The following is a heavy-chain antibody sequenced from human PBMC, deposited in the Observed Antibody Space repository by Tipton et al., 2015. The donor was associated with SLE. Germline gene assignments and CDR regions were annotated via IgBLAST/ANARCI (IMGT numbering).Heavy chain of an antibody. Sequence: LRLSCAASEFTFSTYSMNWVRQAPGKGLEWVSYISSSSSTIYYADSVKGRFTISRDNSKNTLYLQMNSLRAEDTAVYYCAKEEEGFFYYYYYGMDVWGQGTTVTVSS. CDR3: AKEEEGFFYYYYYGMDV. D-gene: IGHD3-10*01. CDR1: EFTFSTYS. CDR2: ISSSSSTI. J-gene: IGHJ6*02. V-gene: IGHV3-48*01.